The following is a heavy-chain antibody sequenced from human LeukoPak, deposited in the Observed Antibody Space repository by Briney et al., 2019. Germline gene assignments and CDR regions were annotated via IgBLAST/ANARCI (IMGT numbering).Heavy chain of an antibody. V-gene: IGHV4-39*07. CDR3: ARDSSSSSVLDLGIDY. Sequence: SETLSLTCTVSGGSISSSSYYWGWIRQPPGKGLEWIGSIYYSGSTYYNPSLKSRVTISVDTSKNQFSLKLSSVTAADTAVYYRARDSSSSSVLDLGIDYWGQGTLVTVSS. CDR2: IYYSGST. D-gene: IGHD6-6*01. CDR1: GGSISSSSYY. J-gene: IGHJ4*02.